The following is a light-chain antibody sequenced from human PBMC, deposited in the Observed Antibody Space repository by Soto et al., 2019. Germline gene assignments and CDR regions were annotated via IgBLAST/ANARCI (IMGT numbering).Light chain of an antibody. V-gene: IGKV3-15*01. CDR2: GVS. CDR1: QSVSSN. Sequence: EIVMTQSPATLSVSPGERATLSCRASQSVSSNLAWYQQRPGQAPRLIIYGVSTRATGIPARFSGSGSGTEFTLTISSLQSEDFAVYYCQQYNNWWTFGQGTKVEIK. CDR3: QQYNNWWT. J-gene: IGKJ1*01.